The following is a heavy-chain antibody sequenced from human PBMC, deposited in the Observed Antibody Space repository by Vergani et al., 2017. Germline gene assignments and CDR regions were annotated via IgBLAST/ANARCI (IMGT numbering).Heavy chain of an antibody. D-gene: IGHD3-9*01. V-gene: IGHV4-31*03. Sequence: QVQLQESGPGLVKPSQTLSLTCTVSGGSISSGGYYWSWIRQHPGKGLEWIGEINHSGSTNYNPSLKSRVTISVDTSKNQFSLKLSSVTAADTAVYYCARDDILTANNWFDPWGQGTLVTVSS. CDR1: GGSISSGGYY. J-gene: IGHJ5*02. CDR2: INHSGST. CDR3: ARDDILTANNWFDP.